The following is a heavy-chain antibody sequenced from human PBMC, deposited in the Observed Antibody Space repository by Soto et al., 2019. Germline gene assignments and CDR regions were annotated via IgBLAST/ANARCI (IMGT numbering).Heavy chain of an antibody. D-gene: IGHD5-12*01. Sequence: QVQLVQSGAEVKKPGSSVRVSCKASGGTFSSYAISWVRQAPGQGLEWMGGIIPLFDTADYAQKFQGRVTITADESTSTAYMELSRLRSEDTAVYYCATHPMATITYYSGMYVWGQGTTVTVSS. CDR1: GGTFSSYA. CDR2: IIPLFDTA. V-gene: IGHV1-69*12. J-gene: IGHJ6*02. CDR3: ATHPMATITYYSGMYV.